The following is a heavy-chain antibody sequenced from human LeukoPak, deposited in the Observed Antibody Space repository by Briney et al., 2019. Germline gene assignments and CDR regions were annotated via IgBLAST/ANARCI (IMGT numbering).Heavy chain of an antibody. CDR3: ARDNGGYYGYDF. Sequence: GGSLRLSCAVSGFTFSDYYMSWIRQAPGKGLEWVSYISTSGTTIYYADSVKGRFTISRDNAENSLYLQMNSLRGEDTAVCYCARDNGGYYGYDFWGRGTLVTVSS. CDR1: GFTFSDYY. V-gene: IGHV3-11*01. D-gene: IGHD1-26*01. J-gene: IGHJ4*02. CDR2: ISTSGTTI.